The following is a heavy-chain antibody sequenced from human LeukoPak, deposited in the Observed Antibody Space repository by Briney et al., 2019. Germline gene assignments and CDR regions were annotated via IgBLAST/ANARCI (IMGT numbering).Heavy chain of an antibody. Sequence: ASETLSLTCAVSGYSISSGYYWGWIRPSPGKGLEWIGTTHHSGSTYYNPSLKSRVTISVDRSKNQFSLRLSSVTAADTAVYYCARQDVSGYYSSYWYFDLWGRGTLVTVSS. CDR1: GYSISSGYY. V-gene: IGHV4-38-2*01. CDR2: THHSGST. J-gene: IGHJ2*01. D-gene: IGHD3-22*01. CDR3: ARQDVSGYYSSYWYFDL.